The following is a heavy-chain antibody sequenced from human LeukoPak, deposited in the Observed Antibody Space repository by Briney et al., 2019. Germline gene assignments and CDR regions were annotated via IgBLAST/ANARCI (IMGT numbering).Heavy chain of an antibody. Sequence: GGSLRLSCAASGFTFSSYSMTWVRQAPGRGLEWVSSVSSSSSYIYYADSVKGRFTISRDNAKNSLYLQMNSLRAEDTAVYYCARERYGDYGFDYWGQGTLVTVSS. J-gene: IGHJ4*02. CDR3: ARERYGDYGFDY. V-gene: IGHV3-21*01. D-gene: IGHD4-17*01. CDR2: VSSSSSYI. CDR1: GFTFSSYS.